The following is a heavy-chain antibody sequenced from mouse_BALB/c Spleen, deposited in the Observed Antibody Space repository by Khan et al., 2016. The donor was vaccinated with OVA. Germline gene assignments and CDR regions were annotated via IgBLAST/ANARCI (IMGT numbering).Heavy chain of an antibody. CDR1: GYTFTSNT. D-gene: IGHD2-14*01. CDR3: ARRTTGYTMDY. V-gene: IGHV1-4*01. J-gene: IGHJ4*01. CDR2: INPRSGYT. Sequence: QVQLQQSGADLARPGASVRMSCKASGYTFTSNTMHWVKQRPGQGLEWIGYINPRSGYTNYNQNFKDKATLTADKSSSTAYMQLSSLTSEGSAGDYCARRTTGYTMDYGGQGTSVTVSS.